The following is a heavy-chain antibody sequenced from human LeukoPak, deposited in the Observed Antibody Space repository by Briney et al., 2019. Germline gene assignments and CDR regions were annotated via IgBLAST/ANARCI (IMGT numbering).Heavy chain of an antibody. Sequence: ASVKVSCKASGYTFTSYGISWVRQAPGQGLEWMGWISAYNGNTNYAQKLQGRVTMTTDTSTSTAYMELRSLRSDDTAVYYCARDVEEYYYDSSGYILGYWGQGTLVTVSS. J-gene: IGHJ4*02. CDR2: ISAYNGNT. CDR1: GYTFTSYG. V-gene: IGHV1-18*01. D-gene: IGHD3-22*01. CDR3: ARDVEEYYYDSSGYILGY.